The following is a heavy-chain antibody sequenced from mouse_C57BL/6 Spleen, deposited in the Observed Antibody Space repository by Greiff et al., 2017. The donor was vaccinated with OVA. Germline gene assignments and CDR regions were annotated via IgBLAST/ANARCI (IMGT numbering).Heavy chain of an antibody. CDR2: IDPSDSYT. V-gene: IGHV1-59*01. CDR1: GYTFTSYW. J-gene: IGHJ3*01. D-gene: IGHD4-1*01. CDR3: ARGHWDFRGFGAY. Sequence: QVQLQQPGAELVRPGTSVKLSCKASGYTFTSYWMHWVKQRPGQGLEWIGVIDPSDSYTNYNQKFKGKATLTVDTSSSTAYMQLSSLTSEDSAVYYYARGHWDFRGFGAYWGQGTLVTVSA.